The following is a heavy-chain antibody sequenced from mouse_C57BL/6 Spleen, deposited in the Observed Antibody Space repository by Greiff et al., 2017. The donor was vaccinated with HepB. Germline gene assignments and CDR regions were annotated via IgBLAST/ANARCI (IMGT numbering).Heavy chain of an antibody. CDR2: IHPNSGST. D-gene: IGHD1-1*01. Sequence: QVQLQQPGAELVKPGASVKLSCKASGYTFTSYWMHWVKQRPGQGLEWIGMIHPNSGSTNYNEKFKSKATLTVDKSSSTAYMQLSSLTSEDSAVYYCARMEITTVVAPYYYAMDYWGQGTSVTVSS. J-gene: IGHJ4*01. CDR1: GYTFTSYW. V-gene: IGHV1-64*01. CDR3: ARMEITTVVAPYYYAMDY.